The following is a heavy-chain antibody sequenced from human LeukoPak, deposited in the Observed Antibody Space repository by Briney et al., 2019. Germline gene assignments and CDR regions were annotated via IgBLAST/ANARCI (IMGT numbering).Heavy chain of an antibody. Sequence: KPSETLSLTCSVSGGSIGSYYWSWIRQPPGKGLEWIGYIYYSGSTNYKPSLKSRLTISADTSKNQFSLELNSVTAADTAVYYCARSEWLASFDYWGQGTLVTVSS. J-gene: IGHJ4*02. V-gene: IGHV4-59*08. CDR3: ARSEWLASFDY. CDR1: GGSIGSYY. CDR2: IYYSGST. D-gene: IGHD6-19*01.